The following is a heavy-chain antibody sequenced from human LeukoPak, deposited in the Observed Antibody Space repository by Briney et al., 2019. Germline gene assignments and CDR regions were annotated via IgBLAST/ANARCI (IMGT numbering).Heavy chain of an antibody. CDR2: ITWNGIST. CDR3: AKGRGYSYGLDAFDI. V-gene: IGHV3-43D*03. D-gene: IGHD5-18*01. CDR1: GFNFDDFA. Sequence: GGSLRLSCTASGFNFDDFAMHWLRQIPGKGLEWVSLITWNGISTYYADSVKGRFTISRDNSKNSLYLQMNSLRAEDMALYYCAKGRGYSYGLDAFDIWGQGTMVTVSS. J-gene: IGHJ3*02.